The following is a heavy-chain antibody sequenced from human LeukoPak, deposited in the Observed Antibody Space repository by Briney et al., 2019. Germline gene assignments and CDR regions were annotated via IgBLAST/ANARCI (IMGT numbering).Heavy chain of an antibody. V-gene: IGHV3-30-3*01. J-gene: IGHJ6*03. CDR1: GFTFSSYA. CDR2: ISYDGSNK. CDR3: ARDRELRHYYYYYMDV. Sequence: GRSLRLSCAASGFTFSSYAMHWVRQAPGKGLEWVAVISYDGSNKYYADSVKGRFTISRDNSKNTLYLQMNSLRAEDTAVYYCARDRELRHYYYYYMDVWGKGTTVTVSS. D-gene: IGHD1-26*01.